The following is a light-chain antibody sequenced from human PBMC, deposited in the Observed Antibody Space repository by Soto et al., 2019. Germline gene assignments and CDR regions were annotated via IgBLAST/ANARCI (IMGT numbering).Light chain of an antibody. CDR1: SSDVGSYNL. J-gene: IGLJ1*01. Sequence: QSVLTQPASVSGSPGQSITISCTGTSSDVGSYNLVSWYQQHPGKAPKLMIYEGSKWPSGVSNRFSGSKSGNTASLTISGLQAEDEADYYCCSYAGSSTYASGTGTKVTVL. V-gene: IGLV2-23*01. CDR2: EGS. CDR3: CSYAGSSTYA.